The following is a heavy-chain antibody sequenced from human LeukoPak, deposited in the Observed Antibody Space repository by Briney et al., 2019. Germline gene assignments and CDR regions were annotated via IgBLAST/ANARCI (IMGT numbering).Heavy chain of an antibody. CDR3: ARLGDYVSLDFQH. J-gene: IGHJ1*01. CDR2: IYYSGST. CDR1: GGSISSSSYY. V-gene: IGHV4-39*07. Sequence: KASETLSLTCTVSGGSISSSSYYWGWIRQPPGKGLEWIGSIYYSGSTYYNPSLKSRVTISVDTSKNQFSLKLSAVTAADTAVYYCARLGDYVSLDFQHWGQGTLVTVSS. D-gene: IGHD4-17*01.